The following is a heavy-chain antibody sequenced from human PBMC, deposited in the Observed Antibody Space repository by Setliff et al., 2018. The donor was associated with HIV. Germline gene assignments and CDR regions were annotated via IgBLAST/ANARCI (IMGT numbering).Heavy chain of an antibody. CDR2: IREEAHGGET. Sequence: GGSLRLSCAASGFSFASAWMNWVRRAPGKGLEWVARIREEAHGGETAYAASVKGRFTISRDDSKNTAYLQMNSLKTEDTAVYYCTRVDSSGWEGYFFSMDVWGQGTTVTVSS. V-gene: IGHV3-73*01. CDR3: TRVDSSGWEGYFFSMDV. CDR1: GFSFASAW. J-gene: IGHJ6*02. D-gene: IGHD6-19*01.